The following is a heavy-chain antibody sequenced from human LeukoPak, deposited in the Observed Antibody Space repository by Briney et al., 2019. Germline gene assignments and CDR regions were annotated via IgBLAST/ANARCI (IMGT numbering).Heavy chain of an antibody. D-gene: IGHD6-13*01. V-gene: IGHV4-59*08. Sequence: SETLSLTCTVSGGSISSYYWSWIRQPPGKGLEWIGYIYYSGSTNYNPSLKSRVTISVDTSKNQFSLKLSSVTAAGTAVYYCARHGPQQLDDAFDIWGQGTMVTVSS. J-gene: IGHJ3*02. CDR1: GGSISSYY. CDR2: IYYSGST. CDR3: ARHGPQQLDDAFDI.